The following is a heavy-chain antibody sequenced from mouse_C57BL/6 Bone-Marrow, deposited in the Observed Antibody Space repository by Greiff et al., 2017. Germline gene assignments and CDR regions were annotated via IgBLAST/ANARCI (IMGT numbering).Heavy chain of an antibody. Sequence: QVQLQQPGAELVKPGASVKLSCKASGYTFTSYWMHWVKQRPGQGLAWIGMIHPNSGSTNYNEKFKSKATLTVDKSSSTAYMQLSSLTSEDSAVYYCARSLSTMVTRFAYWGQGTLVTVSA. J-gene: IGHJ3*01. CDR3: ARSLSTMVTRFAY. V-gene: IGHV1-64*01. D-gene: IGHD2-2*01. CDR2: IHPNSGST. CDR1: GYTFTSYW.